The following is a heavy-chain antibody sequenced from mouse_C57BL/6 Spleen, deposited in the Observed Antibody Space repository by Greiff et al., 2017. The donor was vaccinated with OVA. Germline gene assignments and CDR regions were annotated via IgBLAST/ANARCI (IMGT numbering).Heavy chain of an antibody. D-gene: IGHD2-4*01. Sequence: EVQLVESGPELVKPGASVKIPCKASGYTFTDYNMDWVKQSHGKSLEWIGDINPNNGGTIYNQKFKGKATLTVDKSSSTAYMELRSLTSEDTAVYYCARGRIYYDYDEGAYYFDYWGQGTTLTVSS. CDR1: GYTFTDYN. CDR3: ARGRIYYDYDEGAYYFDY. J-gene: IGHJ2*01. CDR2: INPNNGGT. V-gene: IGHV1-18*01.